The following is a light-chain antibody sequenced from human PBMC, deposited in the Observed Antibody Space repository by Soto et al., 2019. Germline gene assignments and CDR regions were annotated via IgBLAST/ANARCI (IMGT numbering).Light chain of an antibody. CDR1: QSLVHSDGNTY. CDR2: KAS. J-gene: IGKJ1*01. V-gene: IGKV2-30*02. Sequence: ILLTQSPLSLPVTLGQSASISCRSSQSLVHSDGNTYLNWFQQRPGQSPRRLIYKASNRDSGVPDRFGGSGSGSDFTLTISRVEADDVGVYYCMQGITFTFGQGTRVEI. CDR3: MQGITFT.